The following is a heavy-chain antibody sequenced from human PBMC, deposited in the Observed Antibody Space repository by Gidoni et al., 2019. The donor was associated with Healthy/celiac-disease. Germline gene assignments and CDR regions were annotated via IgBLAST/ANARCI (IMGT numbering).Heavy chain of an antibody. CDR1: GFPPRTPA. V-gene: IGHV3-30-3*01. Sequence: QVQLVESGGGVVQPWRSLRLSCAASGFPPRTPAMHWVRQAPGKGLEWVAVISYDGSDKYYADSVKGRFTISRDNSKNTLYLQMNSLRAEDTAVYYCARDRNGDCWFDWYFDLWGRGTLVTVSS. J-gene: IGHJ2*01. CDR3: ARDRNGDCWFDWYFDL. D-gene: IGHD2-21*02. CDR2: ISYDGSDK.